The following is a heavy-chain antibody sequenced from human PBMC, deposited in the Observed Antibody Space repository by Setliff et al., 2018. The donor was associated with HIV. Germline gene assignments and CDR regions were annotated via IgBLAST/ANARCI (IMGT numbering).Heavy chain of an antibody. D-gene: IGHD3-22*01. CDR3: ARVADSSGYYHLDY. J-gene: IGHJ4*02. CDR2: VYHSGSS. CDR1: GGSFSGYS. Sequence: PSETLSLTCAVYGGSFSGYSWSWIRQPPGKGPEWIGEVYHSGSSNYNPSLKSRVTISVDTSKKQFSLKLSSVTAADTAVYHCARVADSSGYYHLDYWGQGTLVTVS. V-gene: IGHV4-34*01.